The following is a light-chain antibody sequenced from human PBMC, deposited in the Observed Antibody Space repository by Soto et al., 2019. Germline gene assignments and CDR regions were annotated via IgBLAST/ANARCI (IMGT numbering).Light chain of an antibody. CDR2: SNN. CDR1: ISNIGRNT. V-gene: IGLV1-44*01. CDR3: AAWDDSLNGRV. Sequence: QSVLTQPPSASGTPGQRVTISCSGSISNIGRNTVNWYQQLPGTAPKLLIYSNNQRPSGVPDRFSGSKSGTSASLAISGLQSEYEADYYCAAWDDSLNGRVFGGGTKLTVL. J-gene: IGLJ3*02.